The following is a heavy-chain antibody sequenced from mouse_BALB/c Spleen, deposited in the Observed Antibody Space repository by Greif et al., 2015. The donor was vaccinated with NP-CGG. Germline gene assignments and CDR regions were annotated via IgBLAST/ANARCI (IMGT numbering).Heavy chain of an antibody. J-gene: IGHJ2*01. D-gene: IGHD2-2*01. CDR2: IWSGGST. Sequence: VQLVESGPGLVQPSQSPSITCTVSGFSLTSYGVHWVRQSPGKGPEWLGVIWSGGSTDYNAALISRLSISKDNSKSXVFFKMNSLQANDTAIYYCARKGVVTTWNFDYWGQGTTLTVSS. CDR1: GFSLTSYG. V-gene: IGHV2-2*02. CDR3: ARKGVVTTWNFDY.